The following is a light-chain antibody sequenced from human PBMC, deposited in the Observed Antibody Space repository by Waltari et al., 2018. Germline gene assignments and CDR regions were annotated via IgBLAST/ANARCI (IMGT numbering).Light chain of an antibody. Sequence: QSALSQPHSASGTPGQRVTVSCSGRRSNIGTNFVYWYQHLPGTAPKLLIHRNIHRPSGVPDRFSGSKSGTSASLDISGLRSEDEADYYCAAWDDNLGGTWVFGGGTKLTVL. V-gene: IGLV1-47*01. CDR3: AAWDDNLGGTWV. J-gene: IGLJ3*02. CDR2: RNI. CDR1: RSNIGTNF.